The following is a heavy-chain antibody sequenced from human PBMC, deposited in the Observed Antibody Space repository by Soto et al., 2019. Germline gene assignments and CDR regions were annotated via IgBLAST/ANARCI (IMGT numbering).Heavy chain of an antibody. J-gene: IGHJ3*02. CDR2: NNPSGGTT. CDR1: GYTFTNYY. CDR3: ARPTTMVALDAFDI. D-gene: IGHD5-18*01. V-gene: IGHV1-46*01. Sequence: ASVKVSCKASGYTFTNYYMHWVRQAPGQGLEWMGINNPSGGTTSYSQKFQGRVTMTRDTSTSTVYMELSSLRSEDTAVYYCARPTTMVALDAFDIWGQGTMVTVSS.